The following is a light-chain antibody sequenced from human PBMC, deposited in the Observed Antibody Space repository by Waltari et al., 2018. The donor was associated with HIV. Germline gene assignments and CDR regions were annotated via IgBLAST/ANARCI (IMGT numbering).Light chain of an antibody. CDR2: GAS. V-gene: IGKV1-12*01. CDR3: QQTNSFPFT. J-gene: IGKJ5*01. Sequence: DIQMTQSPSSVSAYVGARVTLTCRAAQGISTWIAWYQQKPGKAPKLLISGASNLEPGVPSRFSGSGSGTSFSLTITSLQADDFAIYYCQQTNSFPFTFGQGTRLEIK. CDR1: QGISTW.